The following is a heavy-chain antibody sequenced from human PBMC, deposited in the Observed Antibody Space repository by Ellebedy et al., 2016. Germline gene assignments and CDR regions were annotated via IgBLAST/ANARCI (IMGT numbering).Heavy chain of an antibody. V-gene: IGHV3-11*01. CDR1: GFTFSDYY. CDR3: AKETRDIVVVPAPLGY. D-gene: IGHD2-2*01. CDR2: ISSSSHAI. J-gene: IGHJ4*02. Sequence: GESLKISXAASGFTFSDYYMTWIRQAPGKGLEWVSYISSSSHAIYYADSVKGRFTISRDNAKNSLYLQINSLRAEDTAVYYCAKETRDIVVVPAPLGYWGQGTLVTVSS.